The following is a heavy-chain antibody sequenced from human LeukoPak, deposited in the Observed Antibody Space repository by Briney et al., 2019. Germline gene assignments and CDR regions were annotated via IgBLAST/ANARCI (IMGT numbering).Heavy chain of an antibody. J-gene: IGHJ4*02. Sequence: SETLSLTCTVSAGSISSSSYYWGWILQPPGKGLEWTGRIYYSRSTYYNSSLKSRVTISVDTSKNQFSLKLRSVTAADTAVYYCARGYSGSYYGRGYYFDYWGEGNLVTVSS. CDR3: ARGYSGSYYGRGYYFDY. V-gene: IGHV4-39*01. CDR2: IYYSRST. D-gene: IGHD1-26*01. CDR1: AGSISSSSYY.